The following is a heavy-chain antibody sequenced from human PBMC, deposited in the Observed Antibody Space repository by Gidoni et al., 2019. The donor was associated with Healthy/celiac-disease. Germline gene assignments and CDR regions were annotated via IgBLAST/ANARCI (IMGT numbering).Heavy chain of an antibody. CDR1: GYTFTSYY. CDR2: LNPSCGST. Sequence: QVQLVQSGAEVKKPGASVTVSCRASGYTFTSYYMHWVRQAPGQGLEWMGILNPSCGSTSYAQKFQGRVTMTRDTSTSTVYMELSSLRSEDTAVYYCARLSIAVAGTCFDYWGQGTLVTVSS. D-gene: IGHD6-19*01. J-gene: IGHJ4*02. CDR3: ARLSIAVAGTCFDY. V-gene: IGHV1-46*01.